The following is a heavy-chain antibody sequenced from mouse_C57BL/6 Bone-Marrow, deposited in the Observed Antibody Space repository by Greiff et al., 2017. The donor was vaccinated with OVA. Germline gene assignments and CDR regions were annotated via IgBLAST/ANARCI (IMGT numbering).Heavy chain of an antibody. J-gene: IGHJ3*01. Sequence: QVQLQQSGAELARPGASVKLSCKASGYTFTSYGISWVKQRTGQGLEWIGEIYPRSGNTYYNEKFKGKATLTADKSSSTAYMELRSLTSEDSAVYFYARKLRWFAYWGQGTLVTVSA. CDR2: IYPRSGNT. V-gene: IGHV1-81*01. CDR1: GYTFTSYG. CDR3: ARKLRWFAY. D-gene: IGHD1-1*01.